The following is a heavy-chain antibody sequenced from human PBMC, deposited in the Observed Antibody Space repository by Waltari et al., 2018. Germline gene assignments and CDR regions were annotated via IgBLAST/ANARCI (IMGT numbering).Heavy chain of an antibody. J-gene: IGHJ5*02. CDR1: GGSISSSSYY. V-gene: IGHV4-39*07. CDR3: ARDCSGSWYYWFDP. D-gene: IGHD6-13*01. Sequence: QLRLQESGPGLVKPSETLSLPCTFSGGSISSSSYYWGWIRQPPGKGLEWIGSIYYTGSTYYNPSLKSRVTISVDTSKNQFSLKLSSVTAADTAVYYCARDCSGSWYYWFDPWGQGTLVTVSS. CDR2: IYYTGST.